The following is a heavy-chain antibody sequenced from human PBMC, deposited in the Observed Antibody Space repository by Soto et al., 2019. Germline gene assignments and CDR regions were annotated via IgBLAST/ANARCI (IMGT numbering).Heavy chain of an antibody. V-gene: IGHV1-18*04. J-gene: IGHJ6*02. CDR2: ISAYNGNT. CDR3: ARDQGIAAAGHYYYYYGMDV. D-gene: IGHD6-13*01. CDR1: GYTFTSYG. Sequence: GASVKVSCKASGYTFTSYGISWVRQAPGQGLEWMGWISAYNGNTNYAQKLQGRVTMTTDTSTSTAYMELRSLRSDDTAVYYCARDQGIAAAGHYYYYYGMDVWGQGTTVTSP.